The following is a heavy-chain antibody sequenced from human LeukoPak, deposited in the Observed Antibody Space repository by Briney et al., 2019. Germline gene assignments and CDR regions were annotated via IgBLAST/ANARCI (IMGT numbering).Heavy chain of an antibody. J-gene: IGHJ6*03. CDR1: GGSISSYY. V-gene: IGHV4-59*01. CDR2: IYYSGGT. CDR3: ARGFNRFNDYYYYMDV. Sequence: PSETLSLTCTVSGGSISSYYWSWIRQPPGKGLEWIGYIYYSGGTNYNPSLKSRVTISVDTSKNQFSLKLSSVTAADTAVYYCARGFNRFNDYYYYMDVWGKGTTVTVSS. D-gene: IGHD2/OR15-2a*01.